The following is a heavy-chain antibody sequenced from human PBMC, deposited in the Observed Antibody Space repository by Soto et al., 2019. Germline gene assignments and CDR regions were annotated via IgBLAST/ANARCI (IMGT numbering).Heavy chain of an antibody. J-gene: IGHJ5*02. D-gene: IGHD6-13*01. V-gene: IGHV3-23*01. CDR1: GFTFSNYA. CDR2: ISESGGST. CDR3: AKDLVAAAAS. Sequence: GGSLRPSCVGSGFTFSNYAMSWVRQAPGKGPEWVPGISESGGSTHYADSVRGRFAISRDNSKNTVYLQMNSLRAEDTAVYYCAKDLVAAAASWGQGTLVTVSS.